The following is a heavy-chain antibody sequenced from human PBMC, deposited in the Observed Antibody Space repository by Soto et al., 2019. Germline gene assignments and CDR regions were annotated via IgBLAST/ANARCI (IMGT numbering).Heavy chain of an antibody. Sequence: PSETLSLTCTVSGGSIGSYYWSWIRQPPGKGLEWIGYIYYSGSTNYNPSLKSRVTISVDTSKNQFSLKLSSVTAADTAVYYCASGDFWNYYYGMDVWGQGTTVTVSS. D-gene: IGHD3-3*01. V-gene: IGHV4-59*01. CDR1: GGSIGSYY. J-gene: IGHJ6*02. CDR3: ASGDFWNYYYGMDV. CDR2: IYYSGST.